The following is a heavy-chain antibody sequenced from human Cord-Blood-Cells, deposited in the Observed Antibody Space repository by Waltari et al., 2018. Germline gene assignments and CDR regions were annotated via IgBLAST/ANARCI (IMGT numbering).Heavy chain of an antibody. D-gene: IGHD6-6*01. Sequence: QVQLQESGPGLVKPSETLSLTCAVSGYSISSGYYWGWIRQPPGKGLEWIGSIYHSGSTYYNPARNSRVTISVDTSKNQFSLKLSSVTAADTAVYCCARYGSSSGNYGMDVWGQGTTVTVSS. CDR3: ARYGSSSGNYGMDV. J-gene: IGHJ6*02. V-gene: IGHV4-38-2*01. CDR2: IYHSGST. CDR1: GYSISSGYY.